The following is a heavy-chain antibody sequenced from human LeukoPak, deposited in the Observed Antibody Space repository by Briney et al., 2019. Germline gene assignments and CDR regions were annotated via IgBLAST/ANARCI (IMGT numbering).Heavy chain of an antibody. V-gene: IGHV3-21*01. CDR2: ISSSSSYI. CDR3: ARFYGAPGAFDY. D-gene: IGHD3-10*01. J-gene: IGHJ4*02. CDR1: GFTFSSYS. Sequence: GGSLRLSCAASGFTFSSYSMNWVRQAPGKGLEWVSSISSSSSYIYYADSVKGRFTISRDNAKNSPYLQMNSLRAEDTAVYYCARFYGAPGAFDYWGQGTLVTVSS.